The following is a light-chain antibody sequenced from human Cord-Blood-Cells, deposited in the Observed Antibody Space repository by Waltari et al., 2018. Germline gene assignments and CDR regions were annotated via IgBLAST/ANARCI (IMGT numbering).Light chain of an antibody. CDR3: QSYDSSLSGLWV. CDR1: SSNIGAGYD. Sequence: QSVLTQPPSVSGAPGQRVTISCTGSSSNIGAGYDVHWYQQLPGTAPKLLIYGNSNRPSGGPDRFAGSKSGTSASLAITGLQAEDEADYYCQSYDSSLSGLWVFGGGTKLTVL. CDR2: GNS. V-gene: IGLV1-40*01. J-gene: IGLJ3*02.